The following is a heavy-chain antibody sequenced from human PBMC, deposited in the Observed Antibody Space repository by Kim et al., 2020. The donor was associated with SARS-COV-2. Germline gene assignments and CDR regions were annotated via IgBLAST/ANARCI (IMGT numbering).Heavy chain of an antibody. J-gene: IGHJ4*02. V-gene: IGHV4-34*01. Sequence: SETLSLTCAVYGGSFSGYYWNWIRQPPGKGLEWIGEINHSGSTNYNPSLKSRVTISVDTSKNQFSLKLCSVTAADTAVYYCARGNYDSSGYHTFDYWGQGTLVTVSS. CDR3: ARGNYDSSGYHTFDY. D-gene: IGHD3-22*01. CDR1: GGSFSGYY. CDR2: INHSGST.